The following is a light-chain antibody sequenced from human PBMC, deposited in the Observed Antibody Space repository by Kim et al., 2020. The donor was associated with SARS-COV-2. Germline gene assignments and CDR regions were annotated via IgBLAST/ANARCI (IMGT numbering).Light chain of an antibody. CDR2: GDH. CDR1: SGAIASGY. V-gene: IGLV6-57*01. CDR3: HSYDSTHWV. J-gene: IGLJ3*02. Sequence: NFMLTQPHSVSESPGNTVTISCTRSSGAIASGYVQWFQQRPGTSPITVIYGDHQRPSGVPTRFSGSIDVSSNSASLTISQVEPEDEADYYCHSYDSTHWVFGGGTKLTVL.